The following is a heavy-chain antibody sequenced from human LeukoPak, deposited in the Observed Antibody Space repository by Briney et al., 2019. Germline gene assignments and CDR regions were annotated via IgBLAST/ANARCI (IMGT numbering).Heavy chain of an antibody. CDR2: IIPIFGTA. Sequence: SVKVSRRASAGSFSSDSISGVPQAPGQGLEWMGGIIPIFGTANYTQKFQGRVTITTDESTSTAYMELSSLRSEDTAVYSCARDVQDSSGYTDAFDIWGQGTMVTVSS. J-gene: IGHJ3*02. V-gene: IGHV1-69*05. D-gene: IGHD3-22*01. CDR1: AGSFSSDS. CDR3: ARDVQDSSGYTDAFDI.